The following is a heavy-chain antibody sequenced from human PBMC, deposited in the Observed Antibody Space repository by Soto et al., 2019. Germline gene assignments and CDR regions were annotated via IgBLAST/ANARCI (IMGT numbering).Heavy chain of an antibody. CDR3: ARSYGSGSRPFDY. D-gene: IGHD3-10*01. J-gene: IGHJ4*02. CDR2: IIPILGMS. CDR1: GGTFTSYT. V-gene: IGHV1-69*02. Sequence: VHLLQSGAEMKKPGSSVKVSCTAFGGTFTSYTFNWVRQAPGQRLEWMGRIIPILGMSSSAHNFQGRLTMIADKSTNTSYMVLSSLTSDDTAIYYCARSYGSGSRPFDYWGQGTLVTVSS.